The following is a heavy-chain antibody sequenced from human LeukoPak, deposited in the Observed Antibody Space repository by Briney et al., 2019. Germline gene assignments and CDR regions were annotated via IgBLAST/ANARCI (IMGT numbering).Heavy chain of an antibody. CDR3: ARAGTYSSGWPEGFGY. CDR1: GFTFSSYS. D-gene: IGHD6-25*01. CDR2: ISSSSSYI. Sequence: PGGSLRLSCAASGFTFSSYSMNWVRKAPGEGLEWVSSISSSSSYIYYADSVKGRFTISRDNAKNSLYLQMNSLRAEDTAVYYCARAGTYSSGWPEGFGYWGQGTLVTVSS. J-gene: IGHJ4*02. V-gene: IGHV3-21*01.